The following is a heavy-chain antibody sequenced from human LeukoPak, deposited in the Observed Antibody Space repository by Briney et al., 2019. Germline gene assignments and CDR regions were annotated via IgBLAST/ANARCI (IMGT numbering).Heavy chain of an antibody. J-gene: IGHJ5*02. Sequence: SVKVSCKASGGTFSSYAISWVRQAPGQGLEWMGGIIPIFGTANYAQKFQGRVTITADKSTSTAYMEPSSLRSEDTAVYYCARAPYCSGGSCYPDKPDWFDPWGQGTLVTVSS. V-gene: IGHV1-69*06. D-gene: IGHD2-15*01. CDR3: ARAPYCSGGSCYPDKPDWFDP. CDR1: GGTFSSYA. CDR2: IIPIFGTA.